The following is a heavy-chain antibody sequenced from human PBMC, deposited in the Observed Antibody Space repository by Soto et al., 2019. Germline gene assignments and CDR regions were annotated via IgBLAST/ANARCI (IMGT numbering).Heavy chain of an antibody. CDR2: IYWDDDK. CDR3: AHRRMGSGPAAGKGFDY. V-gene: IGHV2-5*02. Sequence: QITLKESGPTLVKPTQTLTLTCTFSGFSLSTSRVGVGWIRQPPGKALEWLALIYWDDDKRYSPSLKSRLTITKDTSKNQVVLTMTNMDPVDTATYYCAHRRMGSGPAAGKGFDYWGQGTLVTVSS. CDR1: GFSLSTSRVG. D-gene: IGHD6-13*01. J-gene: IGHJ4*02.